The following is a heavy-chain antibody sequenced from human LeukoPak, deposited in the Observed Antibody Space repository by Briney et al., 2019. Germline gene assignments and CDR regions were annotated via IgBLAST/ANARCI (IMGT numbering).Heavy chain of an antibody. CDR1: GFSFGSYG. CDR3: ARDSGTWFYLQD. Sequence: GGSLRLSCAASGFSFGSYGMHWVRQAPGKGLEGVAFIRYGGSHQFYADSVRGRFTISRDNPKNTLYLQMNSLRGEDTAVYFCARDSGTWFYLQDWGQGTLVTVSS. CDR2: IRYGGSHQ. J-gene: IGHJ1*01. V-gene: IGHV3-30*02. D-gene: IGHD2/OR15-2a*01.